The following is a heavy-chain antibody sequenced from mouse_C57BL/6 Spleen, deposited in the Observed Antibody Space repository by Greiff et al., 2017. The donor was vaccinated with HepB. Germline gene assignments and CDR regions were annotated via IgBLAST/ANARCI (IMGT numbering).Heavy chain of an antibody. V-gene: IGHV1-50*01. CDR1: GYTFTSYW. Sequence: QVQLQQPGAELVKPGASVKLSCKASGYTFTSYWMQWVKQRPGQGLEWIGEIDPSDSYTNYNQKFKGKATLTVDTSSSTAYMQLSSLTAEDSAVYYCARRRFADWGQGTLVTVSA. J-gene: IGHJ3*01. CDR2: IDPSDSYT. CDR3: ARRRFAD.